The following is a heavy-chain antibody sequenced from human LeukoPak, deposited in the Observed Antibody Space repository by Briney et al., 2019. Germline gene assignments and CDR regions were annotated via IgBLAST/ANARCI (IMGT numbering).Heavy chain of an antibody. D-gene: IGHD2-2*01. CDR1: GFTFSSYA. CDR3: AKGGEVVPAAMYYYYYYMDV. Sequence: GGSLRLSCAASGFTFSSYAMSWVRQAPGKGLEWVSAIIGGGGSTYYADSVRGRFTISRDTSKNTQYLQINSLREEGTAVYFFAKGGEVVPAAMYYYYYYMDVWGKGTTVTISS. V-gene: IGHV3-23*01. CDR2: IIGGGGST. J-gene: IGHJ6*03.